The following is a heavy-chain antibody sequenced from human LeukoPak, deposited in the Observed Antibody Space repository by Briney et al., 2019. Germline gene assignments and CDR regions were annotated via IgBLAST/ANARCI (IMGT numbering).Heavy chain of an antibody. CDR1: GLNFNNAW. Sequence: KSGGSLRLSCAASGLNFNNAWMTWVRQAPGRGPEWLGLIKSKNNGGTTDYAAPVKGRFTISRDDSINTVYLQMSSLNTEDTAVYYCIGNGNYLFGRGFWGQGTLVTVSS. V-gene: IGHV3-15*01. CDR3: IGNGNYLFGRGF. D-gene: IGHD1-26*01. J-gene: IGHJ4*02. CDR2: IKSKNNGGTT.